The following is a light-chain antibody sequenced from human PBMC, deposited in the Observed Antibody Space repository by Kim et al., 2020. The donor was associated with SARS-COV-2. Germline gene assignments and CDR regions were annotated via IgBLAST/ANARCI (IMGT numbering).Light chain of an antibody. CDR3: QTWGTGIRV. Sequence: QLVLTQSPSASASLGAPVKLTCTLSSGHSSYAIAWHQQQPEKGPRYLMKLNSDGSHSKGDGIPDRFSGSSSGAERYLTISNLQSEDEADYYCQTWGTGIRVFGGGTQLTVL. J-gene: IGLJ2*01. CDR2: LNSDGSH. CDR1: SGHSSYA. V-gene: IGLV4-69*01.